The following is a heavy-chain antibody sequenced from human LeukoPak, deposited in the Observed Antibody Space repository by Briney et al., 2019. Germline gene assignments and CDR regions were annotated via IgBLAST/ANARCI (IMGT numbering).Heavy chain of an antibody. CDR1: GGSISSGDYY. Sequence: KASETLSLTCTVSGGSISSGDYYWSWIRQPPGKGLEWIGYIYYSGSTYYNPSLKSRVTISVDTSKNQFSLKLSSVTAADTAVYYCARVEGATKEFDYWGQGTLVTVSS. CDR3: ARVEGATKEFDY. CDR2: IYYSGST. D-gene: IGHD1-26*01. V-gene: IGHV4-30-4*01. J-gene: IGHJ4*02.